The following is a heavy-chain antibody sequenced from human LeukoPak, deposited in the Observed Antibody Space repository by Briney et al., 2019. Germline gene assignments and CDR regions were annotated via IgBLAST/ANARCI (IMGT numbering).Heavy chain of an antibody. CDR3: AKDPNWGGGY. Sequence: GSLRLSCAASGFTFSSHPMSWVRQAPGMGLDWVSTISANGASTYYAASVKGRLTISRDNSNNILYLQMNLLKVEDTANYYCAKDPNWGGGYWGQGTLLTVSS. CDR1: GFTFSSHP. V-gene: IGHV3-23*01. J-gene: IGHJ4*02. CDR2: ISANGAST. D-gene: IGHD7-27*01.